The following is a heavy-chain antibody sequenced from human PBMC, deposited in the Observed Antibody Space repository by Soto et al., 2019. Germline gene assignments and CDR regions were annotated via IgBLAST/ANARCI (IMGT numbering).Heavy chain of an antibody. Sequence: PGESLKISCKGSGYSFTNYWIGWVRQMPGKGLEWMGIIYPGDSDTRYSPSFQGQVTISGDRSITTAYLQWSSLQASDTAMYYCVRIPTYGLGFFYYGMEVWGHGTTVTVSS. CDR2: IYPGDSDT. J-gene: IGHJ6*02. D-gene: IGHD3-16*01. V-gene: IGHV5-51*01. CDR3: VRIPTYGLGFFYYGMEV. CDR1: GYSFTNYW.